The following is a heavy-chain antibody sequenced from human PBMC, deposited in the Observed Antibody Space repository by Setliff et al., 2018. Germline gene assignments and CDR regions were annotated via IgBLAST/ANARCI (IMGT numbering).Heavy chain of an antibody. CDR2: IKQDGGEK. J-gene: IGHJ4*02. V-gene: IGHV3-7*01. CDR1: GGSFSTYY. Sequence: ETLSLTCAVYGGSFSTYYWIWIRQPPGKGLEWMANIKQDGGEKYYVDSVKGRFSISRDNAKNSLYLQMNSLRAEDTAVYYCARQPGSQTTFFDYWGQGTLVTVSS. D-gene: IGHD4-4*01. CDR3: ARQPGSQTTFFDY.